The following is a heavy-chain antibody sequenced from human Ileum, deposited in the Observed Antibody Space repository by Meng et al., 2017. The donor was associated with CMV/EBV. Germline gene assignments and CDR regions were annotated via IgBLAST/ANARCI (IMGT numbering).Heavy chain of an antibody. CDR3: AHFVGGYYPSRPDY. D-gene: IGHD1-26*01. V-gene: IGHV2-5*02. Sequence: QITLKESGPTLVKPPQTLPLTCTFSGFSRSTTGVGVGWIRQPPGKALEWLALIYRGDDKRYSPSLNSRLTIAKDTSKNEVVLTLTNMGPIDTGTYYCAHFVGGYYPSRPDYWGQGTLVTVSS. CDR1: GFSRSTTGVG. CDR2: IYRGDDK. J-gene: IGHJ4*02.